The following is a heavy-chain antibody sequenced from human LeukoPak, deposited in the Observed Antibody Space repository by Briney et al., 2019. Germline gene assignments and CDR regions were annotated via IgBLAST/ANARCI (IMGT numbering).Heavy chain of an antibody. D-gene: IGHD4-17*01. CDR1: GFTFSDYY. CDR3: ARDPPSYGDYVFPGVNY. CDR2: ISRSGSTI. V-gene: IGHV3-11*04. J-gene: IGHJ4*02. Sequence: PGRSLRLSCAASGFTFSDYYMSWIRQAPGKGLEWVSYISRSGSTIYYADSVKGRFTISRDNAKTSLYLQMNSLRAEDTAVYYCARDPPSYGDYVFPGVNYWGQGTLVTVSS.